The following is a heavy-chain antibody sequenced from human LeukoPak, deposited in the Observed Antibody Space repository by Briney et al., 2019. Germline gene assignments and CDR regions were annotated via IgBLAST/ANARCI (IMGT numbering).Heavy chain of an antibody. J-gene: IGHJ3*02. D-gene: IGHD3-10*01. Sequence: SETLSLTCTVSGGSISSSSYYWGWIRQPPGKGLGWIGSIYYSGSTYYNPSLKSRVTISVDTSKNQFSLKLSSVTAADTAVYYCAREGRGREGAFDIWGQGTMVTVSS. CDR2: IYYSGST. V-gene: IGHV4-39*07. CDR1: GGSISSSSYY. CDR3: AREGRGREGAFDI.